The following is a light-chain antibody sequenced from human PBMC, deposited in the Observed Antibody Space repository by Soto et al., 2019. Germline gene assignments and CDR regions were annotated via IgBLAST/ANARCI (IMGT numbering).Light chain of an antibody. CDR3: QSYDSSLRGV. CDR2: GNS. CDR1: SSNIGAGYD. J-gene: IGLJ2*01. V-gene: IGLV1-40*01. Sequence: QSVLTQPPSVSGAPGQRVTISCTGSSSNIGAGYDVHWYQQLPGTAPKLLIYGNSNRPSGVPVRFSGSKSGTSASLAITGLQAEDEADYYSQSYDSSLRGVFGGGAELTVL.